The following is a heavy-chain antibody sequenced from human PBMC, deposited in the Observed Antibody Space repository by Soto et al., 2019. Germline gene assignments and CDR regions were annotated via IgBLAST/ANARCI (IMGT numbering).Heavy chain of an antibody. D-gene: IGHD2-2*02. Sequence: QVQLVQSGAEVKKPGSSVKVSCKASGDSFNTYALNWVRQAPGQGLEWMGGIIPIFGTADYAQKFQGRVTITADESTSTAYMELSSLRSEDTAVYYCAITPRRVPTAICTYNMDVCGQGTTVTVSS. J-gene: IGHJ6*02. CDR2: IIPIFGTA. CDR1: GDSFNTYA. V-gene: IGHV1-69*01. CDR3: AITPRRVPTAICTYNMDV.